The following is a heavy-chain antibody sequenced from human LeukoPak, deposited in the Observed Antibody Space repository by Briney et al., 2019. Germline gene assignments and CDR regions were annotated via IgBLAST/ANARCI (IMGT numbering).Heavy chain of an antibody. CDR2: ISGSGGST. CDR3: ALLAYCSGGICYSTDFLGYVQH. J-gene: IGHJ1*01. V-gene: IGHV3-23*01. CDR1: GFTFSSYA. D-gene: IGHD2-15*01. Sequence: PGGSLRLSCAASGFTFSSYAVSWVRQAPGKGLEWVSAISGSGGSTYYADSVKGRFTISRDNSKTTLYLQMNSLRAEDTAIYYCALLAYCSGGICYSTDFLGYVQHWGQGTLVTVSS.